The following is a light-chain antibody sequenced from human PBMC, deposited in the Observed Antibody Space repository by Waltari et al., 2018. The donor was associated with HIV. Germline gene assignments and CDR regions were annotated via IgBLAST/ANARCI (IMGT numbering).Light chain of an antibody. CDR2: EAS. V-gene: IGKV3-15*01. J-gene: IGKJ1*01. CDR3: QQYNNWPRT. Sequence: EIVMTQSPATLSVSPGERATLSCRASQSVSSNLAWYQQKPGQAPRLLINEASTRATGIPARFSGSGSGTEFTLTISSLQSEDFAVYYCQQYNNWPRTFGQGTKVEI. CDR1: QSVSSN.